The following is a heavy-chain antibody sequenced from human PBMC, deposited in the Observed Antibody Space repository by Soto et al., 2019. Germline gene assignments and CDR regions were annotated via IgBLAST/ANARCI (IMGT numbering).Heavy chain of an antibody. J-gene: IGHJ5*02. CDR1: GYTFTSYD. CDR3: ARGRIIVGGGVAP. CDR2: MNPSTGNT. D-gene: IGHD1-26*01. V-gene: IGHV1-8*01. Sequence: QVQLVQSGAEVKKPGASVKVSCKASGYTFTSYDIIWVRQATGQGLEWMGWMNPSTGNTDSAEKFQGRLTMTRNTSISTVYMELSSLGFEDTAVYYCARGRIIVGGGVAPWGQGTRVTVSS.